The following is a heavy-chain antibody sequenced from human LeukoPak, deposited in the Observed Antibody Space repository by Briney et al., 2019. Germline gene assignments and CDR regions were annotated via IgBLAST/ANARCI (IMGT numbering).Heavy chain of an antibody. CDR2: ISNNGGYT. Sequence: GGSLRLSCAASGFTFSSSAMSWVRQAPGKGLEWVSAISNNGGYTYYADSVQGRFTISRDNSKSTLCLQMNSLRAEDTAIYYCARRFDIWGQGTMVTVSS. J-gene: IGHJ3*02. CDR1: GFTFSSSA. CDR3: ARRFDI. D-gene: IGHD3-10*01. V-gene: IGHV3-23*01.